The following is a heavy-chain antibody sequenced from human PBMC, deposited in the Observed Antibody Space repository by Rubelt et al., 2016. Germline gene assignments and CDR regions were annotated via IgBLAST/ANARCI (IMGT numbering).Heavy chain of an antibody. J-gene: IGHJ4*02. V-gene: IGHV4-39*07. CDR3: AGKAWNQFDS. D-gene: IGHD1-1*01. CDR1: GGSISSSSYY. Sequence: QLQLQESGPGLVKPSETLSLTCTVSGGSISSSSYYWGWIRQPPGKGLEWIGSLYYSGSTYYNPDLKGRVSISVDRSKNQFTLKLSSVTAADTTVYYCAGKAWNQFDSWGQGTLVTVSS. CDR2: LYYSGST.